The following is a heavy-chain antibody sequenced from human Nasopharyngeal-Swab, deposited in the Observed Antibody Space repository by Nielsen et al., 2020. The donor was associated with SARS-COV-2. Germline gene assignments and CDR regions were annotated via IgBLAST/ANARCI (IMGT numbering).Heavy chain of an antibody. CDR2: IDWVDDK. CDR3: ARISSGWYRGYYFDY. V-gene: IGHV2-70*11. J-gene: IGHJ4*02. CDR1: GFSLSTSGRS. D-gene: IGHD6-19*01. Sequence: SGPTLVKPTQTGTLTCTFSGFSLSTSGRSVSGIRQTPGKALEWLARIDWVDDKYYSTSLKTRLSISKDTSKNQVVLTMTNMDPVETATYYCARISSGWYRGYYFDYWGQGTLVTVSS.